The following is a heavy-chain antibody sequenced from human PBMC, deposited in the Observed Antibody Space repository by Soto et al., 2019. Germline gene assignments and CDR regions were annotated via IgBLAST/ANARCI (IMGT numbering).Heavy chain of an antibody. CDR2: IYSGGDT. Sequence: GGSLRLSCTASGFAVRRNYMTWVRQAPGKGLEWVSLIYSGGDTAYADSVKGRFTISRHTSQNTLYLQMNSLRAEDTAVYYCARKTDSVASGGDDWGKGTVVGVPS. CDR3: ARKTDSVASGGDD. CDR1: GFAVRRNY. J-gene: IGHJ4*01. V-gene: IGHV3-53*04. D-gene: IGHD3-16*01.